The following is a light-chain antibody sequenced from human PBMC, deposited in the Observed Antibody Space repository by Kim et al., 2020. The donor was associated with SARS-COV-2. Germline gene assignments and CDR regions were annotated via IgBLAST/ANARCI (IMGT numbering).Light chain of an antibody. V-gene: IGKV1-27*01. Sequence: ASGGDRITITWRGSQGISNSLAWYQQKPEKVPKLLIYAASTLKSGVPSRFSGSGSGTDFTLTISSLQPEDVATYYCQKYDSEQWTFGQGTKVDIK. CDR1: QGISNS. J-gene: IGKJ1*01. CDR3: QKYDSEQWT. CDR2: AAS.